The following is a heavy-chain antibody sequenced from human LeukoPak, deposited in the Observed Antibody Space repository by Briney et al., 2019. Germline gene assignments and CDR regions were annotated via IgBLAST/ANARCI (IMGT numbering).Heavy chain of an antibody. J-gene: IGHJ6*02. CDR1: GFTFSNYA. CDR3: ASLSAMTTAPPDV. CDR2: ISYDEDNR. Sequence: GGSLRLSCIASGFTFSNYAMNWVRKAPGKGLEWVAFISYDEDNRFYADSVKGRFSISRDNANNALSLQMNSLRVEDTAVYYCASLSAMTTAPPDVWGQGTTVTVSS. V-gene: IGHV3-30-3*01. D-gene: IGHD1-1*01.